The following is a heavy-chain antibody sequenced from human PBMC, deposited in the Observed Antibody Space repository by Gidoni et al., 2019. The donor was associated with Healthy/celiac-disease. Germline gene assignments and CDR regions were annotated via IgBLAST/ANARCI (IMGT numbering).Heavy chain of an antibody. D-gene: IGHD3-10*01. V-gene: IGHV3-23*01. Sequence: EVQLLESGGGLVQPGGSLSISCSASGFTFSSFAMSWVRQARGKGLEWVSAISGSGGSTYYADSVKGRFTISRDNSKNTLYLQMNSLGAEDTAVYYCAKGFYGHDYWGQGTLVTVSS. CDR1: GFTFSSFA. CDR2: ISGSGGST. J-gene: IGHJ4*02. CDR3: AKGFYGHDY.